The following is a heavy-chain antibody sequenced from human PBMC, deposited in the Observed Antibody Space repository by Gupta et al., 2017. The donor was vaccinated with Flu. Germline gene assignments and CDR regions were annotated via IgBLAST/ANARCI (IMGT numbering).Heavy chain of an antibody. CDR2: ITGSGDS. D-gene: IGHD6-13*01. J-gene: IGHJ4*02. Sequence: EVQLLESGGGLVQPGGFLRLCCAAPGFPFTSYAWSWFCQAPGKGLEWVSAITGSGDSYYADSVGGRFTISRDNSKNTLSLQMDSLGAADTAIYYCAKDALDSINWQLTSFDCWGQGNLVTVSS. CDR1: GFPFTSYA. CDR3: AKDALDSINWQLTSFDC. V-gene: IGHV3-23*01.